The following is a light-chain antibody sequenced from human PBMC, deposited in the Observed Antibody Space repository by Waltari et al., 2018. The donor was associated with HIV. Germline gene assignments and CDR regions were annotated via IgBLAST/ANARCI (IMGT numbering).Light chain of an antibody. V-gene: IGKV3-15*01. J-gene: IGKJ4*01. CDR3: QQDNDWLPLT. CDR1: QSVGRR. Sequence: EIVMTQSPATLSVSAGERATLSCRASQSVGRRLAWYQQKPGQAPTLLIYDASTRATGIPARFSGSGSGTDFTLTISSLQSEDFAVYYCQQDNDWLPLTFGGGTKVEIK. CDR2: DAS.